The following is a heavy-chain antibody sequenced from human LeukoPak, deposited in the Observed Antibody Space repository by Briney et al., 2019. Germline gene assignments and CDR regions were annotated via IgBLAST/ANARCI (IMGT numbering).Heavy chain of an antibody. CDR2: IIPIFGTA. CDR3: ARGDPGYSSSSSGWFDP. D-gene: IGHD6-6*01. J-gene: IGHJ5*02. CDR1: GGTFSSYA. V-gene: IGHV1-69*05. Sequence: SVKLCCNASGGTFSSYAISWVRRAPGQGLEWMGGIIPIFGTANYAQKFQGRVTITTDESTSTAYMELSSLRSEDTAVYYCARGDPGYSSSSSGWFDPWGQGTLVTVSS.